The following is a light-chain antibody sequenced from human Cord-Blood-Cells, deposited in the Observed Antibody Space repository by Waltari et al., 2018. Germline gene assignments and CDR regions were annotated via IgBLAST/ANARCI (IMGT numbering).Light chain of an antibody. Sequence: DIQLTQSPSFLSASVGDRVTITCRASQGISSYLAWYQQKPGKAPKLLIYAASTLQSGVPSRFSGSGSGTEFTLTISSRQPEDVATYYCQQLNSYPRTFGGGTKVEIK. CDR2: AAS. J-gene: IGKJ4*01. CDR1: QGISSY. V-gene: IGKV1-9*01. CDR3: QQLNSYPRT.